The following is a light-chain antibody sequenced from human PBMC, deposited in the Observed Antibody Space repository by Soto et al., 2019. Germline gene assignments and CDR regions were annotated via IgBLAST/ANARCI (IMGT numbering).Light chain of an antibody. CDR2: DDS. J-gene: IGLJ1*01. V-gene: IGLV1-40*01. CDR1: SSNIGAGYD. Sequence: QSVLTQPPSVSGAPGQRVTISCTGSSSNIGAGYDVHWYQQLPGTAPKLLIYDDSDRPSGIPERFSGSNSGNTATLTISRVEAGDEADYYCQVWDSSSDYVFGTGTKVTVL. CDR3: QVWDSSSDYV.